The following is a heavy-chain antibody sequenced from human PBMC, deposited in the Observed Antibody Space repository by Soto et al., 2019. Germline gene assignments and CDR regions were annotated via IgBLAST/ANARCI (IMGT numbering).Heavy chain of an antibody. Sequence: HPGGSLRLSCTAAGFIFGDYEMNWFRQAPGKGLEWVGFIRSKDYGGATLYAASVKGRFAISRDNGRNTVFLEMNSLRAEDTATYFCAKSFPDFHNYPYYYYGMEVWGQGTTVTVSS. V-gene: IGHV3-49*03. CDR3: AKSFPDFHNYPYYYYGMEV. J-gene: IGHJ6*02. D-gene: IGHD3-10*01. CDR2: IRSKDYGGAT. CDR1: GFIFGDYE.